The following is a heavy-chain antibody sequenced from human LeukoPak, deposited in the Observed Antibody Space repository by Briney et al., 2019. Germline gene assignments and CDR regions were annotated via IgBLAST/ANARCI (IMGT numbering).Heavy chain of an antibody. CDR1: GFTFSSYW. V-gene: IGHV3-7*01. CDR3: ARGWIQPGYDAPIDY. CDR2: IKQDGSEK. D-gene: IGHD5-18*01. Sequence: GGSLRLSCAASGFTFSSYWMNWVRQAPGKGLEWVANIKQDGSEKYYADSVKGRFTISRDNAKNSVHLQMNSLRAEDTAVYYCARGWIQPGYDAPIDYWGQGTLVTVSS. J-gene: IGHJ4*02.